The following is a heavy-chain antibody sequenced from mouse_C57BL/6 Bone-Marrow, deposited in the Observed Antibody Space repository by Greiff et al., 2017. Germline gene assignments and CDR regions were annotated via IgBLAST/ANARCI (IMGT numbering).Heavy chain of an antibody. D-gene: IGHD2-5*01. CDR1: GFNIKDDY. CDR2: IDPENGDT. CDR3: TTGYYSNYVLFDY. V-gene: IGHV14-4*01. Sequence: SGAELVRPGASVKLSCTASGFNIKDDYMHWVKQRPEQGLEWIGWIDPENGDTEYASKFQGKATITADTSSNTAYLQLSSLTSEDTAVYYCTTGYYSNYVLFDYWGQGTTLTVSS. J-gene: IGHJ2*01.